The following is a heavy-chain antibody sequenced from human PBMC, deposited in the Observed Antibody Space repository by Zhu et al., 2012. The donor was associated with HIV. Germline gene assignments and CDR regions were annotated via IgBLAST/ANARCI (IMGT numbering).Heavy chain of an antibody. V-gene: IGHV4-39*01. CDR3: ARRGSQSLERVDYYFDY. J-gene: IGHJ4*02. CDR1: GGSISSTNYY. D-gene: IGHD1-1*01. Sequence: QVQLQESGPGLVKPSETLSLICTVSGGSISSTNYYWGWIRQPPGKGLEWIGSVYYSGYTDHNAALKSRVTMSVNTSKNQFSLNLSSVTAADTAVYYCARRGSQSLERVDYYFDYWGQGTLVTVSS. CDR2: VYYSGYT.